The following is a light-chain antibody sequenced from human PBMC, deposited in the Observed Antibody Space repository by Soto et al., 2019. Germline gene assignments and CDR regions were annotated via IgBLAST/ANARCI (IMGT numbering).Light chain of an antibody. J-gene: IGKJ2*01. CDR2: DTS. Sequence: ETVLTQSPATLSLSPGERATLSCRASQSVSSYLAWYQQKPGQAPRLLIYDTSNRATGIPARFSGSGSGTDFTLTITSLEPEDFAVYYCQQRSDWPPIFTFGQGTRVEIK. CDR1: QSVSSY. V-gene: IGKV3-11*01. CDR3: QQRSDWPPIFT.